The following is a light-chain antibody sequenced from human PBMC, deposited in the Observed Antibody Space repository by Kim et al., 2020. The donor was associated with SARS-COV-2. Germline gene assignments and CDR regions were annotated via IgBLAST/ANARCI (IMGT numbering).Light chain of an antibody. CDR3: QQYNNWPYT. CDR1: QSVSSN. Sequence: EIVMTQSPATLSVSPGERATLSCRASQSVSSNLAWYHQKPGQAPRLLIYGASTRATGIPARFSGSGSGTEFTLTISSLQSEDFAVYYCQQYNNWPYTFGQGTTLEI. J-gene: IGKJ2*01. CDR2: GAS. V-gene: IGKV3-15*01.